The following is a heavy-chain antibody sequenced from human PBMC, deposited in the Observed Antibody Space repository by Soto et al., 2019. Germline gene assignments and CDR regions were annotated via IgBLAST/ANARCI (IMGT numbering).Heavy chain of an antibody. CDR3: AKEHPGGDGSYDY. CDR1: GFTFDDYT. Sequence: EVQLVESGGVVVQPGGSLRLSCAASGFTFDDYTMHWVRQAPGKGLEWVSLISWDGGSTYYADSVKGRFTISRDNSKNSLYLQMNSLRTEDTALYYCAKEHPGGDGSYDYWGQGTLVTVSS. D-gene: IGHD3-10*01. V-gene: IGHV3-43*01. CDR2: ISWDGGST. J-gene: IGHJ4*02.